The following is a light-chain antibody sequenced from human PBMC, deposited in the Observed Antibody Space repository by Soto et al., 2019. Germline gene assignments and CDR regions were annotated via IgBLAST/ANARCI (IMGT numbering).Light chain of an antibody. CDR2: GAS. CDR3: HHYGSSLL. J-gene: IGKJ3*01. CDR1: QSVSRSY. Sequence: EIVLTQSPGTLSLSPGERATLSCRASQSVSRSYLAWYQQKPGQAPRLLIYGASSRATGIPDRFSGSGSGTDFTLTISRLEPEDCSVYYCHHYGSSLLFGPGTKVDIK. V-gene: IGKV3-20*01.